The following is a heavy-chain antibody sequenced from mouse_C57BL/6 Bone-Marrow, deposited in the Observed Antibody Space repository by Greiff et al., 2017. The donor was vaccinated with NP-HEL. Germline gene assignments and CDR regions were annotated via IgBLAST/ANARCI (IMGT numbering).Heavy chain of an antibody. Sequence: EVKLVESGGGLVKPGGSLKLSCAASGFTFSDYGMHWVRQAPEKGLEWVAYISSGSSTIYYADTVKGRFTISRDNAKTTLFLQMTSLRSEDTARYYCARQAYSFDYWGQGTTLTVSS. D-gene: IGHD2-10*01. CDR2: ISSGSSTI. J-gene: IGHJ2*01. V-gene: IGHV5-17*01. CDR1: GFTFSDYG. CDR3: ARQAYSFDY.